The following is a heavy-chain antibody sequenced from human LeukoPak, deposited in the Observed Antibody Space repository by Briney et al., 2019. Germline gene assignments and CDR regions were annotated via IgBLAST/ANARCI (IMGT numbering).Heavy chain of an antibody. CDR2: IYYSGST. Sequence: KASETLSLTCTVSGGSVSSDSYYWSWIRQPPGKELVWIGNIYYSGSTNYNPSLKSRVTISVDTSKNPFSLKLSSVTAADTAVYHCARVPLGYFDYWGQGTLVTVSS. CDR1: GGSVSSDSYY. J-gene: IGHJ4*02. D-gene: IGHD3-16*01. CDR3: ARVPLGYFDY. V-gene: IGHV4-61*01.